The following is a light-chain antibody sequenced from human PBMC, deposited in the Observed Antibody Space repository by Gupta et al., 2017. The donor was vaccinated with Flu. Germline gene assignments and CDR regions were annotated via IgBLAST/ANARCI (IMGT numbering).Light chain of an antibody. CDR1: QSVSSRY. V-gene: IGKV3-20*01. CDR2: GTS. Sequence: VLTQSPGTLALSPGERATLSCRASQSVSSRYLAWYQQKPGQTPRLLIYGTSSRATGIPDRFSGGESGTDFTLTISRLEPEDFAVYYCQQYGRTFGQGTKVEMK. CDR3: QQYGRT. J-gene: IGKJ1*01.